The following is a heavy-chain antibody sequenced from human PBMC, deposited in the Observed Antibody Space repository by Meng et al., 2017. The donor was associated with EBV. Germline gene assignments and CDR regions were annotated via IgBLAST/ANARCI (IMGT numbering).Heavy chain of an antibody. V-gene: IGHV1-18*01. D-gene: IGHD3-16*02. CDR1: GYTFTSYG. J-gene: IGHJ4*02. CDR2: ISAYNRNT. CDR3: ARVRTFGGVIPPDY. Sequence: QLVQPEGEVKEHGASWKVSCKTSGYTFTSYGISWWRQAPGQELEWMGWISAYNRNTNYAQKLQGRVTMTTDASTSTAYMELRSLRSDDTAVYYCARVRTFGGVIPPDYWGQGTLVTVSS.